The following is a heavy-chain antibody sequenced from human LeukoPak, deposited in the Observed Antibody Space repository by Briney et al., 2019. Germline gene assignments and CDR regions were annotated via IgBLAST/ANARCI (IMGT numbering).Heavy chain of an antibody. CDR3: VRDFRSADY. CDR1: GFTLSNYC. CDR2: ICPGGTIT. J-gene: IGHJ4*02. Sequence: GGSLRLSCTASGFTLSNYCMHWVRQTPGKGLIWVSRICPGGTITNYADSVKGRFTISRDDAKNMMFLQMNSLRADDTAVYYCVRDFRSADYRGQGILVTVSS. V-gene: IGHV3-74*01.